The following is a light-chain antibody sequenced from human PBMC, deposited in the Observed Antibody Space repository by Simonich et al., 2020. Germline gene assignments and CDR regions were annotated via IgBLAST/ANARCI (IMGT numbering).Light chain of an antibody. V-gene: IGKV3-15*01. J-gene: IGKJ2*01. CDR1: QSVSNN. CDR3: QQYYSTPYT. CDR2: GAS. Sequence: EIVMTQSPATLSVSPGERATLSCRASQSVSNNLAWYQQKPGQAPRLLIYGASTRATGIPARFSGSGSGTDFTLTISSLQAEDVAVYYCQQYYSTPYTFGQGTKLEIK.